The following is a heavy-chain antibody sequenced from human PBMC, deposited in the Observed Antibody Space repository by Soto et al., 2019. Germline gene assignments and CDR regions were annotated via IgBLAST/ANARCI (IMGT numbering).Heavy chain of an antibody. V-gene: IGHV3-23*01. J-gene: IGHJ6*02. CDR1: GFTFSSYA. CDR2: ISGSGGST. D-gene: IGHD1-1*01. CDR3: AKHRGTYYYYGMDV. Sequence: EVQLLESGGGLVQPGGSLRLSCAASGFTFSSYAMSWVRQAPGKGLEWVSAISGSGGSTYYADSVKGRFTISRDNSTNALYLQMNSLRAEDTAVYYCAKHRGTYYYYGMDVWGQGTTVTVSS.